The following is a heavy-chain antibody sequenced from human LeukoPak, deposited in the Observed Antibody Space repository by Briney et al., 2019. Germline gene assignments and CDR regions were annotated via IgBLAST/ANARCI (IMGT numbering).Heavy chain of an antibody. CDR3: ARDRKQLSF. CDR1: GFTFSRYS. D-gene: IGHD6-13*01. CDR2: ISSSSSYT. Sequence: PGGCQTLSCVPSGFTFSRYSMNWVRQPPGKGREWVSSISSSSSYTYYADSVKGRFTISRDNAKNSLYLQMNSLRAEDTAVYYCARDRKQLSFWGQGTLVTVSS. J-gene: IGHJ4*02. V-gene: IGHV3-21*01.